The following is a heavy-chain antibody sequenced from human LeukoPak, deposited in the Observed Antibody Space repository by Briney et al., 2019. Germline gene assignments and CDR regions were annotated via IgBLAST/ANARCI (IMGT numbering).Heavy chain of an antibody. CDR2: INHSGST. J-gene: IGHJ4*02. V-gene: IGHV4-34*01. CDR3: ARGPHVPFDY. CDR1: GGSFSGYY. Sequence: SEALSLTCAVYGGSFSGYYWSWIRQPPGKGLEWIGEINHSGSTNYNPSLKSRVTISVDTSKNQFSLKLSSVTAADTAVYYCARGPHVPFDYWGQGTLVTVSS.